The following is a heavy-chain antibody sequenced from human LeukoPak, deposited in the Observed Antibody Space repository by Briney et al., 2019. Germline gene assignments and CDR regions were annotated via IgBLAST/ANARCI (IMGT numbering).Heavy chain of an antibody. CDR2: ISTNNGNI. J-gene: IGHJ4*02. V-gene: IGHV1-18*04. CDR1: GYNFLTYG. CDR3: AREDDFWTGYGSH. Sequence: PGASVKVSCKASGYNFLTYGISWVRQAPGQGLEWMGWISTNNGNINYAQKFQGRVTMTTDTSTATVYMELRNLRSDDTAVYYCAREDDFWTGYGSHWGQGTLVTVSS. D-gene: IGHD3/OR15-3a*01.